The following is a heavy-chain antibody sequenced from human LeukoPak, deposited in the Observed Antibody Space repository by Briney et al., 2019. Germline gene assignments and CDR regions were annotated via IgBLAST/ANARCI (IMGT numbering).Heavy chain of an antibody. CDR1: GYTFTRNY. V-gene: IGHV1-46*01. CDR2: INPTGSTA. CDR3: ARDNSLEDMAWWFDP. J-gene: IGHJ5*02. Sequence: ASVKVSCKSPGYTFTRNYMHWVRQAPGQGLEWVGLINPTGSTAWSAQKFRGRLTMTRDLSTTTDYMELSSLRLEDTAVYYCARDNSLEDMAWWFDPWGQGTLVIVSS. D-gene: IGHD5-24*01.